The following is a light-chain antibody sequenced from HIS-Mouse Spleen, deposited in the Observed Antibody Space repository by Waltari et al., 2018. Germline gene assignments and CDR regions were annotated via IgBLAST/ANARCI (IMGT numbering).Light chain of an antibody. CDR2: EVS. V-gene: IGLV2-14*01. J-gene: IGLJ1*01. CDR1: SLAVGGSHY. Sequence: QSALTQPASVSGSPGQSITIPCTGTSLAVGGSHYVPWYQQHPGKAPKLMIYEVSNRPSGVSNRFSGSKSGNTASLTISGLQAEDEADYYCSSYTSSSTRVFGTGTKVTVL. CDR3: SSYTSSSTRV.